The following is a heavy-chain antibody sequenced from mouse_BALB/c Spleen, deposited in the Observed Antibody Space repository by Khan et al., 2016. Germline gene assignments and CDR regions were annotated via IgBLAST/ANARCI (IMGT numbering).Heavy chain of an antibody. Sequence: EVKLEETGGGLVQPGGSMKLSCVASGFTFSNYWMNWVSQSPEKGLEWVAEIRLKSNNYATHYAESVKGRFTISRDDSKSSVYLRMNNLRAEDTGIYYCITLDYYYAMDYWGQGTSVTVSS. D-gene: IGHD2-13*01. CDR3: ITLDYYYAMDY. CDR2: IRLKSNNYAT. V-gene: IGHV6-6*02. CDR1: GFTFSNYW. J-gene: IGHJ4*01.